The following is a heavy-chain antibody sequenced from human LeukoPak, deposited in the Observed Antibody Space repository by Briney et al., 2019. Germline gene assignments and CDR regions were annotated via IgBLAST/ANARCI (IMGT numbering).Heavy chain of an antibody. Sequence: SETLSLTCAVYGGSFSGYYWSWIRQPPGKGLEWIGEINHSRSTNYNPSLKSRVTISVDTSKNQFSLKLSSVTAADTAVYYCARERPRPDAFDIWGQGTMVTVSS. D-gene: IGHD6-6*01. V-gene: IGHV4-34*01. CDR1: GGSFSGYY. CDR3: ARERPRPDAFDI. J-gene: IGHJ3*02. CDR2: INHSRST.